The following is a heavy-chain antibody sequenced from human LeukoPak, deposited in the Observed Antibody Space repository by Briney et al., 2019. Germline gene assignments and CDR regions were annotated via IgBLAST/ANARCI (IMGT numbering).Heavy chain of an antibody. J-gene: IGHJ4*02. Sequence: PSETLSLTCEVNSGSFSGYYWTWIPQAPGKGLKGMGEINTCGFTNTNPSPRSRATISVDTSKTQFSLKLSSVTAADTSFYYCVRRRGLNQLLFRRDRGTFDFWGQGPLVTVSS. CDR3: VRRRGLNQLLFRRDRGTFDF. CDR2: INTCGFT. D-gene: IGHD2-2*01. V-gene: IGHV4-34*04. CDR1: SGSFSGYY.